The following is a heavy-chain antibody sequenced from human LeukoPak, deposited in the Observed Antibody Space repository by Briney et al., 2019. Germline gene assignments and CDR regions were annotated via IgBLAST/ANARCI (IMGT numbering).Heavy chain of an antibody. J-gene: IGHJ4*02. Sequence: SQTLSLTCTVSGGSISSGSYYWSWIRQSAGKGLEWIGRIYTSGSTNYNPSLKSRVTISVDTSKNQFSLKLSSVTAADTAVYYCARGDGWYSFDYWGQGTLVTVSS. D-gene: IGHD6-19*01. CDR1: GGSISSGSYY. V-gene: IGHV4-61*02. CDR3: ARGDGWYSFDY. CDR2: IYTSGST.